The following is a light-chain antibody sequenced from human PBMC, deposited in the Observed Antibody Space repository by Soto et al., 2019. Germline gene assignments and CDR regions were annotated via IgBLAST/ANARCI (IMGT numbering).Light chain of an antibody. CDR3: QQYYSYST. CDR2: AAS. J-gene: IGKJ1*01. CDR1: QGISSY. Sequence: ALRMTQSPSSLSASTGDRVTITYRASQGISSYLAWYQQKPGKAPKLLIYAASTLQSGVPSRFSGSGSGTDFTLTISCLQSEDFATYYCQQYYSYSTFGQGTKVDIK. V-gene: IGKV1-8*01.